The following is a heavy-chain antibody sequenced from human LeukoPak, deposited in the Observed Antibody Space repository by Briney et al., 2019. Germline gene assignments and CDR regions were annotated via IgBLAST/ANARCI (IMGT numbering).Heavy chain of an antibody. CDR3: ARGPDYDSSWYYFDY. Sequence: GASVKVSCKASGYTFTSYAMHWVRQAPGQRLEWMGWINAGNGNTKYSQKFRGRVTITRDTSASTAYMELSSLRSEDTAVYYCARGPDYDSSWYYFDYWGQGTLVTVSS. J-gene: IGHJ4*02. V-gene: IGHV1-3*01. CDR2: INAGNGNT. D-gene: IGHD3-22*01. CDR1: GYTFTSYA.